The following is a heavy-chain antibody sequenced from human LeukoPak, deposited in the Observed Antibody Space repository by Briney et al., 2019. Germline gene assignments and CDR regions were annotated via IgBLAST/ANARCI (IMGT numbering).Heavy chain of an antibody. CDR3: VRFALSSSLDH. D-gene: IGHD6-13*01. CDR1: GYILTNNW. CDR2: IYPGYSGG. V-gene: IGHV5-51*01. Sequence: GESLKISCQISGYILTNNWIGWVRQVPGKGLEWMGLIYPGYSGGKYSPSFQGQVTLSVDASVSTAYLQLSGLRASDTAIYYCVRFALSSSLDHWGQGTLVTVSS. J-gene: IGHJ5*02.